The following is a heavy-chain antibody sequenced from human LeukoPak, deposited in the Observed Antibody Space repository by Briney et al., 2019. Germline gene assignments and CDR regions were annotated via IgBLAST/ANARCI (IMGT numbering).Heavy chain of an antibody. J-gene: IGHJ6*02. CDR3: ARDHIWFGDYGMDV. CDR2: ISSSSSYI. Sequence: PGGSLRLSCAASGFTFSSYSMNWVRQAPGKGLEWVSSISSSSSYIYYADSVKGRFTISRDNAKNSLYLQMNSLRAEDTAVYYCARDHIWFGDYGMDVWGQGTTVTVSS. V-gene: IGHV3-21*01. CDR1: GFTFSSYS. D-gene: IGHD3-10*01.